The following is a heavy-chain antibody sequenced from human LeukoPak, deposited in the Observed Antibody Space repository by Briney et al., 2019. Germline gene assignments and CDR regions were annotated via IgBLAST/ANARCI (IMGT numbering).Heavy chain of an antibody. CDR1: GDSISSGYY. CDR3: ARDLRYYETLNGWPFEY. D-gene: IGHD3-9*01. Sequence: SETLSLTCTVSGDSISSGYYWGWIRQSPGKGLEWIGSIYHSGTTYYNPSLNSRVTMSVDKSKNQFSLKLSSVTAADTAVYFCARDLRYYETLNGWPFEYWGQGTLVTVSS. V-gene: IGHV4-38-2*02. CDR2: IYHSGTT. J-gene: IGHJ4*02.